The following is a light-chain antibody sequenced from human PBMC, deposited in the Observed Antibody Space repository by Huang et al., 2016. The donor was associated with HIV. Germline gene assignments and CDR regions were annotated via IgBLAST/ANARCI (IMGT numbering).Light chain of an antibody. CDR1: QSLSSW. J-gene: IGKJ4*01. V-gene: IGKV1-5*03. Sequence: DIQMTQSPSTLSASIGDRVTITCRASQSLSSWLAWYQQKPGKAPKLLIYKASSLESGVPSRFSGSGSGTEFTLTISNLQPDDFATYYCQQYNPYPLTFGGGTKVEIK. CDR2: KAS. CDR3: QQYNPYPLT.